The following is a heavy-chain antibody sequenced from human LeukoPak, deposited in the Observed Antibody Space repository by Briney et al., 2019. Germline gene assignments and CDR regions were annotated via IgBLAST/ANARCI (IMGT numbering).Heavy chain of an antibody. CDR2: ISSSSSTI. CDR1: GFTFSSYS. Sequence: GGSLRLSCAASGFTFSSYSMNWVRQAPGKGLEWVSYISSSSSTIYYADSVKGRFTISRDNAKNSLYLQMNSLRAEDTAVYYCAREDSSSWPYYYYGMDAWGQGTTVTVSS. V-gene: IGHV3-48*04. CDR3: AREDSSSWPYYYYGMDA. J-gene: IGHJ6*02. D-gene: IGHD6-13*01.